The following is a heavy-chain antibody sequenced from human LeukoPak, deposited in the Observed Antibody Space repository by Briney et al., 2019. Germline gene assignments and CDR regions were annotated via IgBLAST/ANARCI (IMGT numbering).Heavy chain of an antibody. D-gene: IGHD3-10*01. CDR3: ARLIGNRYYYGSGSYYKNYYYYYMDV. CDR2: INHSGST. CDR1: GGSFSGYY. J-gene: IGHJ6*03. V-gene: IGHV4-34*01. Sequence: SETLSLTCAVYGGSFSGYYWSWIRQPPGKGLEWIGEINHSGSTNYNPSLKSRVTISVDTSKNQFSLKLSSVTAADTAVYYCARLIGNRYYYGSGSYYKNYYYYYMDVWGKGTTVTISS.